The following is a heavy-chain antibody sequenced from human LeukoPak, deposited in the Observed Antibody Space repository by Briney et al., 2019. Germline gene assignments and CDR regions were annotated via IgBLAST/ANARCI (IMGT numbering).Heavy chain of an antibody. D-gene: IGHD3-16*02. CDR2: IYYSGST. V-gene: IGHV4-39*01. J-gene: IGHJ5*02. Sequence: SETLSLTCTVSGGSISSSSYYWGWIRQPPGKGLEWIGSIYYSGSTYYNPSLKSRVTISVDTSKNQFSLKLSSVTAADTAVYYCARPFSLSDWFDPWGQGTLVTVSS. CDR3: ARPFSLSDWFDP. CDR1: GGSISSSSYY.